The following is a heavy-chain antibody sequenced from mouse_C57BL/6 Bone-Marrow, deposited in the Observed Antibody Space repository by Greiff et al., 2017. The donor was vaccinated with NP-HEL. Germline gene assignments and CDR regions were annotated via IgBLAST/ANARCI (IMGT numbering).Heavy chain of an antibody. Sequence: EVKVVESGPELVKPGASVKISCKASGYSFTGYYMNWVKQSPEKSLEWIGEINPSTGGTTYNQKFKAKATLTVDKSSSTAYMQLKSLTSEDSAVYYCATSLLRYLDAMDYWGQGTAVTVSS. CDR3: ATSLLRYLDAMDY. CDR2: INPSTGGT. V-gene: IGHV1-42*01. J-gene: IGHJ4*01. CDR1: GYSFTGYY. D-gene: IGHD1-1*01.